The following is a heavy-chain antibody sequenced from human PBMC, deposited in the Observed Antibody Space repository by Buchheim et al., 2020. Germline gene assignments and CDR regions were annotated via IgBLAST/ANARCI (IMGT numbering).Heavy chain of an antibody. CDR3: AREVPTVISDY. V-gene: IGHV3-48*02. CDR1: GFKFSDYS. Sequence: EVQLVESGGDLVQPGGSLRLSCVVSGFKFSDYSMNWVRQAPGKGLEWISYIDSSSRTIYYADSVKGRFTVSRDNAKTSLYLQMNSLTNDDAAVYYCAREVPTVISDYWGQGTL. D-gene: IGHD4-17*01. J-gene: IGHJ4*02. CDR2: IDSSSRTI.